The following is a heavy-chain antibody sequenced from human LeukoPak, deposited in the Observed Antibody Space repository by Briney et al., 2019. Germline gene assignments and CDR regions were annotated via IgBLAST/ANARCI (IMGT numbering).Heavy chain of an antibody. J-gene: IGHJ6*03. CDR3: ARDLRKLRYMDV. CDR2: IRYDGNNK. Sequence: PGGSLRLSCAASGFSFSSYGMHWVRQAPGKGLEWVAFIRYDGNNKYYADSLKGRFTISRDNSKNTLYLQMNSLRGEDTAVYYCARDLRKLRYMDVWGKGTTVTVSS. CDR1: GFSFSSYG. D-gene: IGHD4-17*01. V-gene: IGHV3-30*02.